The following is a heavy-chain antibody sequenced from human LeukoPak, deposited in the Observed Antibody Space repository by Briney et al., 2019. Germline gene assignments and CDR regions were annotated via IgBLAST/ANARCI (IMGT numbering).Heavy chain of an antibody. CDR3: ARRYSGYGNAFDI. CDR1: GGSISSYY. CDR2: IYSSGST. V-gene: IGHV4-59*08. J-gene: IGHJ3*02. Sequence: PSETLSLTCTVSGGSISSYYWSWIRQPPGKGLEWIGYIYSSGSTNYSPSLKSRVTISVDTSKNQFSLKLYSVTAADTAVYYCARRYSGYGNAFDIWGQGTMVTVSS. D-gene: IGHD5-12*01.